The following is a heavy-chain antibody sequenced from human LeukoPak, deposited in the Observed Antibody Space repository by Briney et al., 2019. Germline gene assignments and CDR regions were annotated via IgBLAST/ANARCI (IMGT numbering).Heavy chain of an antibody. D-gene: IGHD2-2*01. J-gene: IGHJ5*02. V-gene: IGHV3-23*01. CDR1: GXTFSSYA. CDR2: ISGSGGST. CDR3: AKSPRVYCSSTSCPHWFDP. Sequence: PGGSLRLSCAASGXTFSSYAMSWVRQAPGKGLEWVPAISGSGGSTYYADSVKGRFTISRDNSKNTLYLQMNSLRAEDTAVYYCAKSPRVYCSSTSCPHWFDPWGQGTLVTVSS.